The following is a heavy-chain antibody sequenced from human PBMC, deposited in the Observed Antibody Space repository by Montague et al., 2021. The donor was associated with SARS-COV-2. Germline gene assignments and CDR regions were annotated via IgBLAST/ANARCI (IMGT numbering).Heavy chain of an antibody. V-gene: IGHV4-39*01. CDR1: GSCMSGSPRY. CDR2: IHYGGGT. J-gene: IGHJ4*02. D-gene: IGHD2-15*01. Sequence: SETLSLTCSVPGSCMSGSPRYCTWLRPPPGGGLEWIATIHYGGGTYYNLSLQSRVDISVDTSQNQLSLTLASVTAADTAVYYCAKLGYCRGGACFRGGFEFWGQGILVPVSS. CDR3: AKLGYCRGGACFRGGFEF.